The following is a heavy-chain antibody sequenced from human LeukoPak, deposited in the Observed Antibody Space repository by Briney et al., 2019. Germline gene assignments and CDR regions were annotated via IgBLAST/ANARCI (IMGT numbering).Heavy chain of an antibody. CDR2: ITTFNDNT. D-gene: IGHD3-22*01. Sequence: ASVKVSCKAPGYTFTNYGVSWVRQAPGQGLEWMGWITTFNDNTNYAQNLQGRVTMTTDTSTSTAYMELRSLRSDDTAVYYCARDYPKDYYDSSGYLDYWGQGTLVTVSS. CDR1: GYTFTNYG. J-gene: IGHJ4*02. CDR3: ARDYPKDYYDSSGYLDY. V-gene: IGHV1-18*01.